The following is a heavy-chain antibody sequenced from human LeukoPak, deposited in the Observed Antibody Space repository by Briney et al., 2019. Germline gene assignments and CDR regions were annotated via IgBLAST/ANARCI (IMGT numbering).Heavy chain of an antibody. CDR3: ARQWDYGDYPFDP. Sequence: RIYTSGSTNYNPSLKSRVTMSVDTSKNQFSLKLSSVTAADTAVYYCARQWDYGDYPFDPWGQGTLVTVSS. J-gene: IGHJ5*02. CDR2: IYTSGST. V-gene: IGHV4-4*07. D-gene: IGHD4-17*01.